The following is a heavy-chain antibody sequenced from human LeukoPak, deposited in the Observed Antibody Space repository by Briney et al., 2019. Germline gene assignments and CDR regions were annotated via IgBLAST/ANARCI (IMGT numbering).Heavy chain of an antibody. J-gene: IGHJ5*02. CDR2: IYYSGST. V-gene: IGHV4-39*01. Sequence: SETLSHTCTVSGGSISSSGYYWGWIRQPPGKGREWIARIYYSGSTYYNPSLKSRVTISVDTSKNQLSLKLSSLTAADTAVYYCARHDYSGSYYGLSWFDPWGQGALVTVSS. CDR3: ARHDYSGSYYGLSWFDP. D-gene: IGHD1-26*01. CDR1: GGSISSSGYY.